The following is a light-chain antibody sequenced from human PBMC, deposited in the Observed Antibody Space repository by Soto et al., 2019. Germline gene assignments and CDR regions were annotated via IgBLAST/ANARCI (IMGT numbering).Light chain of an antibody. CDR3: CSYAGSRNLVV. CDR2: EGS. V-gene: IGLV2-23*03. J-gene: IGLJ2*01. Sequence: QSALTQPASVSGSPGQSITISCTGTSSDVGSYNLVSWYQQHPGKAPKLMIYEGSKRPSGVSHRFSGSKSGNTASLTISGLQAEDEADYYCCSYAGSRNLVVFGGGTKPTVL. CDR1: SSDVGSYNL.